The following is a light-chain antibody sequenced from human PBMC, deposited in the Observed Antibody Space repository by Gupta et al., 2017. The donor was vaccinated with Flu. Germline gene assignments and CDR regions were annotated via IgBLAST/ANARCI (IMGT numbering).Light chain of an antibody. CDR1: QSLVHSNGNTY. Sequence: DVVMTQSPLSLPVTLGQPASISCRSSQSLVHSNGNTYLTWFQQRPGQSPRRLIYRVSNRDSGVPDRFSGSGSGTDFTLKIIRVEAEDVGVYYCRQGTHWPTFGQGTKVEIK. CDR2: RVS. CDR3: RQGTHWPT. J-gene: IGKJ1*01. V-gene: IGKV2-30*02.